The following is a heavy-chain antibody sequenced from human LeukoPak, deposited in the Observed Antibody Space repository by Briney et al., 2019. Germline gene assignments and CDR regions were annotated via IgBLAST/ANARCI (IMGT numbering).Heavy chain of an antibody. Sequence: SETLSLTCTVSGGSISSGSYYWSWIRQPAGKGLEWIGRIYTSGSTNYNPSLKSRVTISVDTSKNQFSLKLSSVTAADTAVYYCARGSLLTSFDAFDIWGQGTMVTVSS. CDR1: GGSISSGSYY. D-gene: IGHD2-2*01. CDR3: ARGSLLTSFDAFDI. V-gene: IGHV4-61*02. J-gene: IGHJ3*02. CDR2: IYTSGST.